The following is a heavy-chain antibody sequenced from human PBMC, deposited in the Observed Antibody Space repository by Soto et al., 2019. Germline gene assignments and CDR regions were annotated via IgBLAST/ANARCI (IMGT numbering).Heavy chain of an antibody. V-gene: IGHV3-48*02. CDR3: ARDKIVATPVRLAY. D-gene: IGHD5-12*01. CDR2: ISSSSTI. CDR1: GFTFSSYS. Sequence: GGSLRLSCAASGFTFSSYSMNWVRQAPGKGLEWVSYISSSSTIYYADSVKGRFTISRDNAKNSLYLQMNSLRDEDTAVYYCARDKIVATPVRLAYWGQGTLVTVSS. J-gene: IGHJ4*02.